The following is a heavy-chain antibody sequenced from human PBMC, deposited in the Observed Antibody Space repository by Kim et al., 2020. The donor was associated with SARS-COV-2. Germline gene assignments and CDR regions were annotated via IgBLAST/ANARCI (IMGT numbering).Heavy chain of an antibody. V-gene: IGHV3-11*04. J-gene: IGHJ3*02. D-gene: IGHD2-21*01. CDR3: AKDQVVHLHAFDI. Sequence: YTVSVKGRFTISRDNAKNSLYLQMTILRAEDTAVYYCAKDQVVHLHAFDIWGQGTLVTVSS.